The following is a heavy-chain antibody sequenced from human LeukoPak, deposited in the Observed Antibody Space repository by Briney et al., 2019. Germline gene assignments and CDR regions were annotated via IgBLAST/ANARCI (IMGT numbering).Heavy chain of an antibody. CDR1: GFTFSSYA. Sequence: GRSLRLSCAASGFTFSSYAMHWVRQAPGKGLEWVAVIWYDGSNKYYADSVKGRFTISRDNSKNTLYLRMNSLRAEDTAVYYCARDRAGYSSAFDYWGQGTLVTVSS. CDR3: ARDRAGYSSAFDY. D-gene: IGHD5-18*01. J-gene: IGHJ4*02. V-gene: IGHV3-33*08. CDR2: IWYDGSNK.